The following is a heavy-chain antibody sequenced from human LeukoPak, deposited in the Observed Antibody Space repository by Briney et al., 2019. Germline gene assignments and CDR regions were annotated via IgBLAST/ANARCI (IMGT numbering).Heavy chain of an antibody. CDR1: GGSISTYS. V-gene: IGHV4-59*04. CDR2: IYYSGST. CDR3: ARPSVVVTAAGGTWFDP. Sequence: SETLSLTCTVSGGSISTYSWSWIRQPPGKGLEWIGYIYYSGSTYYNPSLKSRVTISVDTSKNQFSLKLSSVTAADTAVYYCARPSVVVTAAGGTWFDPWGQGTLVTVSS. J-gene: IGHJ5*02. D-gene: IGHD2-21*02.